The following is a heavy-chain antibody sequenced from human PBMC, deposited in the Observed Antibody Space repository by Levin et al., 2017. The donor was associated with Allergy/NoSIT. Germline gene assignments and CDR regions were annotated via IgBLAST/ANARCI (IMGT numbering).Heavy chain of an antibody. V-gene: IGHV3-48*01. D-gene: IGHD3-10*01. CDR1: GFTFSIYS. CDR3: ARDAIGFDYYGMDV. CDR2: IGSTSATI. Sequence: PGGSLRLSCEASGFTFSIYSMNWVRQVPGKGLEWISYIGSTSATIYYADSVKGRFTVSRDNAKGSLYLHMNSLRAEDTAVDYCARDAIGFDYYGMDVWGQGTTVTVSS. J-gene: IGHJ6*02.